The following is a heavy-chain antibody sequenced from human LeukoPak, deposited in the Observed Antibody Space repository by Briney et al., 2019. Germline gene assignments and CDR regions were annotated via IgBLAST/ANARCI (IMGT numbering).Heavy chain of an antibody. CDR2: ISWNSRSI. J-gene: IGHJ4*02. D-gene: IGHD2-2*01. CDR3: AKQVGYCSSTSCYEFDY. CDR1: GFTFDDYA. Sequence: GRSLRLSCAASGFTFDDYAMHWVRPAPGKGLEWVSGISWNSRSIGYADSVKGRFTISRDNAKNSLYLQMNSLRAEDTALYYCAKQVGYCSSTSCYEFDYWGQGTLVTVSS. V-gene: IGHV3-9*01.